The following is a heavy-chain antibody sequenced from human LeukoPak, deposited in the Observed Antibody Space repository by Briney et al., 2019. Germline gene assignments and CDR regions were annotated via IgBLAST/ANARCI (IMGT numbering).Heavy chain of an antibody. J-gene: IGHJ6*03. CDR2: IYYSGST. CDR3: ARGSHNWNGRRGYYYYYMDV. CDR1: GGSISSYY. V-gene: IGHV4-59*01. D-gene: IGHD1-1*01. Sequence: PSQTLSLTCTVSGGSISSYYWSWIRQPPGKGLEWIGYIYYSGSTNYNPSLKSRVTISVDTSKNQFSLKLSSVTAADTAVYYCARGSHNWNGRRGYYYYYMDVWGKGTTVTISS.